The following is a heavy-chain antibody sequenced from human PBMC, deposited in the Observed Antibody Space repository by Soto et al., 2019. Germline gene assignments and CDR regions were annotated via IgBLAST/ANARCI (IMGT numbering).Heavy chain of an antibody. Sequence: EVQLLDSGGSLVQPGESLRLSCAASEHTFSAYAMNWVRQAPGKGLEWVSGISGSGGSTYYADSVKGRFTISRDASKILYLQMNSLRAEDTALYYCAKASCSSTSCYSDSWGQGTLVTVSS. CDR2: ISGSGGST. CDR1: EHTFSAYA. CDR3: AKASCSSTSCYSDS. D-gene: IGHD2-2*01. J-gene: IGHJ4*02. V-gene: IGHV3-23*01.